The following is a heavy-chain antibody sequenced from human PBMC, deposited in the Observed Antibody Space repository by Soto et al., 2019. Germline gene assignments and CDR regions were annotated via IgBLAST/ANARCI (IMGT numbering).Heavy chain of an antibody. Sequence: PGGSLRLSCAASGFTFSSSAMSWVCQAPGKGLEWVSAISGSGGSTYYADSVKGRFTISRDNSKNTLYLQMNSLRAEDTAVYYCAKDDYGDYFGYFQHWGQGTLVTVSS. CDR2: ISGSGGST. CDR1: GFTFSSSA. V-gene: IGHV3-23*01. D-gene: IGHD4-17*01. J-gene: IGHJ1*01. CDR3: AKDDYGDYFGYFQH.